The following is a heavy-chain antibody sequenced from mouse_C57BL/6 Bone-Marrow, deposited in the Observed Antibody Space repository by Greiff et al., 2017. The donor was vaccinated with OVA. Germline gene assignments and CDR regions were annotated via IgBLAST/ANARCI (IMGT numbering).Heavy chain of an antibody. Sequence: QVQLQQSGAELVRPGASVTLSCKASGYTFTDYDMHWVKQTPVHGLEWIGAIDPETGGTAYNQKFKGKAILTADTSSSTAYMELRSLTSEDSAGYYCTRAYSNYGDFDYWGQGTTLTVSS. J-gene: IGHJ2*01. CDR3: TRAYSNYGDFDY. V-gene: IGHV1-15*01. CDR2: IDPETGGT. CDR1: GYTFTDYD. D-gene: IGHD2-5*01.